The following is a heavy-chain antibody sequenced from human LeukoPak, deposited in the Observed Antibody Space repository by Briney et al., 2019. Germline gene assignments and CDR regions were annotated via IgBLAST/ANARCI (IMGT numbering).Heavy chain of an antibody. CDR3: VKDLTAVAVTSDY. CDR2: ISSNGGST. D-gene: IGHD6-19*01. V-gene: IGHV3-64D*06. J-gene: IGHJ4*02. Sequence: GGSLRLSCSASGFTFSSYAMHWVRQAPGKGLEYVSAISSNGGSTYYADSVKGRFTISRDNSKNTLYLQMSSLRAEDTAVYYCVKDLTAVAVTSDYWGQGTPVTVSS. CDR1: GFTFSSYA.